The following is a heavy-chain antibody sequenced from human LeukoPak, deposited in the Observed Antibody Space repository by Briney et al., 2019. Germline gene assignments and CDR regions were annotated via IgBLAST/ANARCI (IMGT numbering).Heavy chain of an antibody. D-gene: IGHD3-3*01. J-gene: IGHJ4*02. CDR2: IYTSGST. V-gene: IGHV4-4*07. Sequence: SETLSLTCTVSGGSISSYYWSWIRQPAGKGLEWIGRIYTSGSTNYNPSLKSRVTMSVDTSKNQFSLKLSSVTAADTAVYYCAGDPRITIFGVVITTYYYFDYWGQGILVTVSS. CDR1: GGSISSYY. CDR3: AGDPRITIFGVVITTYYYFDY.